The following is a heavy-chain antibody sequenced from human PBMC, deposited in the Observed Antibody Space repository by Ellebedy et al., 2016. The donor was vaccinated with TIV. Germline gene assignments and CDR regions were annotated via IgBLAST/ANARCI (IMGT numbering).Heavy chain of an antibody. CDR3: ARPLGYSYGYHGMDV. CDR2: IYPGYSET. D-gene: IGHD5-18*01. J-gene: IGHJ6*02. V-gene: IGHV5-51*01. CDR1: GYIFSSYW. Sequence: GESLKISCKGSGYIFSSYWIGWVRQMHGKGLEWMGIIYPGYSETRYSPYFQGQVTMSADKSISTAYLQWSSLKASVTAMYDCARPLGYSYGYHGMDVWGQGTTVTVSS.